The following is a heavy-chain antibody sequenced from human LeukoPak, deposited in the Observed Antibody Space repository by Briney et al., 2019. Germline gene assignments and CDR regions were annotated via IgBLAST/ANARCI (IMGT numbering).Heavy chain of an antibody. D-gene: IGHD2-15*01. J-gene: IGHJ4*02. Sequence: SGTLSLTCTVSGGSTKIENYYWAWIRQSPGKGLEWMGGMHYTGNSKSSPSLKGRVTLSIDTSKNEISLKLTSVTAADTAVYYCARGLYCVGDSCYLGNYFDYWGQGTLVTVSS. CDR1: GGSTKIENYY. CDR3: ARGLYCVGDSCYLGNYFDY. V-gene: IGHV4-39*07. CDR2: MHYTGNS.